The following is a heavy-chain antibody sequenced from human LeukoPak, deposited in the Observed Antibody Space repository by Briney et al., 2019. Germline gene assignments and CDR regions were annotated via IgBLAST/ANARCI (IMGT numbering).Heavy chain of an antibody. CDR2: INPNSGGT. D-gene: IGHD6-13*01. CDR3: ARAPYSSSWYAASYYYYGMDV. CDR1: GYTXTGYY. Sequence: ASVKVSCKASGYTXTGYYMHWVRQAPGQGLEWMGWINPNSGGTNYAQKFQGRVTMTRDTSISTAYMELSRLRSDDTAVYYCARAPYSSSWYAASYYYYGMDVWGQGTTVTVSS. J-gene: IGHJ6*02. V-gene: IGHV1-2*02.